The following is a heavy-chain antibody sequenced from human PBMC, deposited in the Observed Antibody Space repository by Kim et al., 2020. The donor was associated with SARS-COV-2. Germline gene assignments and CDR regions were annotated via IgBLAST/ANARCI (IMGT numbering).Heavy chain of an antibody. CDR1: GGSISSYY. V-gene: IGHV4-59*01. D-gene: IGHD1-7*01. Sequence: SETLSLTCTVSGGSISSYYWSWIRQPPGKGLEWIGYIYYSGSTNYNPSLKSRVTISVDTSKNQFSLKLSSVTAADTAVYYCASLTGTNTHDAFDIWGQGTMVTVSS. CDR2: IYYSGST. CDR3: ASLTGTNTHDAFDI. J-gene: IGHJ3*02.